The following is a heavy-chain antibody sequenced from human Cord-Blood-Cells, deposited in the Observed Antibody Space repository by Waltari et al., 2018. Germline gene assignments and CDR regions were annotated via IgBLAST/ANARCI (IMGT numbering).Heavy chain of an antibody. D-gene: IGHD4-17*01. J-gene: IGHJ4*02. Sequence: QVQLVQSGAEVKKPGSSVKVSCNASGGPFRSYAISWLRQDPGPGIEWMGGIIPIFGTANYAQKFQGRVTITADKSTSTAYMELSSLRSEDTAVYYCARGLGGDPFDYWGQGTLVTVSS. CDR2: IIPIFGTA. CDR1: GGPFRSYA. CDR3: ARGLGGDPFDY. V-gene: IGHV1-69*06.